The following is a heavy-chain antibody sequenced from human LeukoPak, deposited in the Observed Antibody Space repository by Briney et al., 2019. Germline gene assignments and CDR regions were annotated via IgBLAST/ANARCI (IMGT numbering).Heavy chain of an antibody. CDR1: GFTFSSYA. CDR2: ISGSGGST. J-gene: IGHJ4*02. Sequence: GGSLRLSCAASGFTFSSYAMSWVRQAPGKGLEWVSAISGSGGSTYYADSVKGRFTISRDNSKNTLYLQMNSLRAEDTAVYYCAKDQYYYGSGSYDYWGQGTLVTVSS. D-gene: IGHD3-10*01. V-gene: IGHV3-23*01. CDR3: AKDQYYYGSGSYDY.